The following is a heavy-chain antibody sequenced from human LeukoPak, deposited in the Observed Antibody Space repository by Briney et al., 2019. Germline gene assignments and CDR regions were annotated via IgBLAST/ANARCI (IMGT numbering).Heavy chain of an antibody. V-gene: IGHV4-59*01. D-gene: IGHD4-17*01. J-gene: IGHJ3*02. CDR1: GGSISSYC. CDR3: ARAIAVTTISGAVVDAFDI. Sequence: SETLSLTCTVSGGSISSYCWSWIRQPPGKGLEWIGYIYYIGSTNYNHSLKSRVTISVDTSKNQFSLKLSSVTAADTAVYYCARAIAVTTISGAVVDAFDIWGQGTMVTVSS. CDR2: IYYIGST.